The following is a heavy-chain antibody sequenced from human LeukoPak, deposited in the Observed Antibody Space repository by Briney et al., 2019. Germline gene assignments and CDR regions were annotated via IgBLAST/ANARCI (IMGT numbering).Heavy chain of an antibody. CDR1: XXYX. Sequence: XXYXWXWIRXPPGKGLEWIVEINHGGSTNYNPSLKSRVTISVDTSKNQFSLNLNSVTAADTAVYHCARGRYCGSTSCPPGPYWGQGTLVTVSS. CDR3: ARGRYCGSTSCPPGPY. J-gene: IGHJ4*02. V-gene: IGHV4-34*01. CDR2: INHGGST. D-gene: IGHD2-2*01.